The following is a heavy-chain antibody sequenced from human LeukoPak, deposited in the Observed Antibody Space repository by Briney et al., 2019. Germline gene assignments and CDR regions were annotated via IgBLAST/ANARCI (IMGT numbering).Heavy chain of an antibody. J-gene: IGHJ4*02. CDR2: ISYDGSNK. CDR3: AKHRVDWLSISDY. D-gene: IGHD3/OR15-3a*01. V-gene: IGHV3-30*18. Sequence: PGRSLRLSCAASGFTFSSYGMHWVRQAPGKGLEWVAVISYDGSNKYYADSVKGRFIISRDNSKNTLYLQMNSLRAEDTAVYYCAKHRVDWLSISDYWGQGTLVTVSS. CDR1: GFTFSSYG.